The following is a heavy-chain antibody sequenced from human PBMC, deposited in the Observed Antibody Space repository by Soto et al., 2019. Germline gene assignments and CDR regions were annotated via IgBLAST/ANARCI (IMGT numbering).Heavy chain of an antibody. J-gene: IGHJ6*03. CDR3: ARNRAARSPMYYYYMDV. CDR1: GGAFSSYT. D-gene: IGHD6-6*01. V-gene: IGHV1-69*02. CDR2: IIPILGIA. Sequence: ASVKVSCKASGGAFSSYTISWVRQAPGQGLEWMGRIIPILGIANYAQKFQGRVTITADKSTSTAYMELSSLRSEDTAVYYCARNRAARSPMYYYYMDVWGKGTTVTAP.